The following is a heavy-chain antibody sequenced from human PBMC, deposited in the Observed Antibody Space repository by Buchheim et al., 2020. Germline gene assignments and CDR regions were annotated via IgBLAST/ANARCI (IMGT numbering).Heavy chain of an antibody. D-gene: IGHD3-10*01. Sequence: QVQLQESGPGLVKPSETLCLTCTVSGGSISSYYWSWIRQPPGKGLEWIGYIYYSGSTNYNPSLKSRVTISVDTSKNQFSLKLSSVTAADTAVYYCARDRSMVRGVSYYGMDVWGQGTT. V-gene: IGHV4-59*01. CDR1: GGSISSYY. J-gene: IGHJ6*02. CDR3: ARDRSMVRGVSYYGMDV. CDR2: IYYSGST.